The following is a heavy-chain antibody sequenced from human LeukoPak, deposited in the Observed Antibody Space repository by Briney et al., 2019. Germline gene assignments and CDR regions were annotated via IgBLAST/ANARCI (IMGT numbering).Heavy chain of an antibody. Sequence: ASVKVSCKASGHTFTSYAMNWVRQAPGQRLEWMGWISADSGNTKYSQKFQGRVTITSDTSASTVYMELRSLRSEDTAVYYCARGPSRGWFDPWGQGTLVTVSS. V-gene: IGHV1-3*01. CDR3: ARGPSRGWFDP. D-gene: IGHD2-2*01. CDR1: GHTFTSYA. J-gene: IGHJ5*02. CDR2: ISADSGNT.